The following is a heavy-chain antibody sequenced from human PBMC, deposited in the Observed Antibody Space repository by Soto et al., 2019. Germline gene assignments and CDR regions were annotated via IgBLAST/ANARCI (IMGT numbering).Heavy chain of an antibody. CDR1: GFTFDDYA. V-gene: IGHV3-9*01. D-gene: IGHD5-18*01. J-gene: IGHJ4*02. CDR2: ISWNSGSI. CDR3: AKERYSYGSLGY. Sequence: GGSLRLSCAASGFTFDDYAMHWVRQAPGKGLEWVSGISWNSGSIGYADSVKGRFTISRDNAKNSLYLQMNSLRAEDTALYYCAKERYSYGSLGYWGQGTLVTVSS.